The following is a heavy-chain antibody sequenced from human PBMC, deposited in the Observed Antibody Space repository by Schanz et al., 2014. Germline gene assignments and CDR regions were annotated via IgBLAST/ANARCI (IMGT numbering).Heavy chain of an antibody. CDR2: IWSDGSGK. J-gene: IGHJ4*02. CDR1: GFIFSNYG. CDR3: ARGTDWNLHY. V-gene: IGHV3-33*01. Sequence: QVQLVESGGGVVQPGGSLRLSCAASGFIFSNYGMHWVRQAPGKGLEWVAVIWSDGSGKYYADSVKGRFTVSRDSGQNSLYLQMNSLRAGDTAVYYCARGTDWNLHYWGQGALVTVSS. D-gene: IGHD1-1*01.